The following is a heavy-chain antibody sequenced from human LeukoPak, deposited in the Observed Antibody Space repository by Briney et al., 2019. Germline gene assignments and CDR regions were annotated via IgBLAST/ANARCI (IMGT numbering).Heavy chain of an antibody. CDR1: GFTLSSYW. J-gene: IGHJ4*02. CDR2: INIDGSNT. CDR3: ATSRTFDY. V-gene: IGHV3-74*01. Sequence: GGSLRLSCAASGFTLSSYWMHWVRQAPGKGLVWVSHINIDGSNTRYADSVKGRFTISRDNAENTLYLQMNRLRVDDTAVYYCATSRTFDYWGQGTLVTVSS.